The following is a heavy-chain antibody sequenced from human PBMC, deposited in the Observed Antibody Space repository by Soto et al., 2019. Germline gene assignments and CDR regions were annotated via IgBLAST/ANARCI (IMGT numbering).Heavy chain of an antibody. V-gene: IGHV3-23*01. CDR2: VLSVGVST. CDR1: GFTIKSYT. CDR3: ARDRLPDGIWTFDY. Sequence: GGSLRLSCSASGFTIKSYTMGWVRLAPGKALEWVASVLSVGVSTDYADSVTGRFNVFRDDSSNILYLQMNSLRGDDTAIYYCARDRLPDGIWTFDYWGRGTLVTVSS. J-gene: IGHJ4*02. D-gene: IGHD2-15*01.